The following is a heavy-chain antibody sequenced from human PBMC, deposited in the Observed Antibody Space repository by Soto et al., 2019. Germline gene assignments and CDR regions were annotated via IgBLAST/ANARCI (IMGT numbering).Heavy chain of an antibody. D-gene: IGHD4-17*01. CDR1: GFSLSTSGVG. V-gene: IGHV2-5*02. Sequence: QITLKESGPTLVKPTQTLTLTCTFSGFSLSTSGVGVGWIRQPPGKALEWLALIYWDDDKRYSPSLKSRLTITKDTSKNQVVLTMTNMDPVDTATYYCAQPQFHYGAYNYRLSVGFDIWGQGTMVTVSS. J-gene: IGHJ3*02. CDR3: AQPQFHYGAYNYRLSVGFDI. CDR2: IYWDDDK.